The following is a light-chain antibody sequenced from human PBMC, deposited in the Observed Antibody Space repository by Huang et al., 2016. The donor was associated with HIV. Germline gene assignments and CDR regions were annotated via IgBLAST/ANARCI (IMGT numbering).Light chain of an antibody. CDR1: ESLLHTNGNKN. J-gene: IGKJ1*01. V-gene: IGKV2-28*01. CDR2: LGS. CDR3: MQALQTPWT. Sequence: DIVMTQSPLSLSVTPGEPASISCRSSESLLHTNGNKNLNWYLQKPGQSPHLLIYLGSNRASGGPVRFSGGGSGTDFTLKISAVQAEDVGVYYCMQALQTPWTFGQGTKVEV.